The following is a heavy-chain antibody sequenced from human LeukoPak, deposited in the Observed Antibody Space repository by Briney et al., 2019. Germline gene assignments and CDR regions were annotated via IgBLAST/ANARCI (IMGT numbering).Heavy chain of an antibody. CDR1: GFTFSSYS. Sequence: GGSLRLSCAASGFTFSSYSMNWVRQAPGKGLEWVSSISSSSSYTYYADSVKGRFTISRDNAKNSVYLQMNSLRAEDTAVYYCARDRYSSGWNWFDPWGQGTLVTVSS. CDR2: ISSSSSYT. CDR3: ARDRYSSGWNWFDP. D-gene: IGHD6-19*01. V-gene: IGHV3-21*01. J-gene: IGHJ5*02.